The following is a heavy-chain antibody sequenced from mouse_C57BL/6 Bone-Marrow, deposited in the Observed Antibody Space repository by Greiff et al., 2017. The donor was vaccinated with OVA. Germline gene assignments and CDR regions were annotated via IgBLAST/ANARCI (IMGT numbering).Heavy chain of an antibody. Sequence: VQLQQPGAELVKPGASVKLSCKASGCTFTSYWMHWVKQRPGQGLEWIGMIHPNSGSTNYNEKFKSKATLTVDKSSSTAYMQLSSLTSEDSAVYYCARLILRYYAMDYWGQGTSVTVSS. CDR2: IHPNSGST. CDR3: ARLILRYYAMDY. CDR1: GCTFTSYW. V-gene: IGHV1-64*01. D-gene: IGHD1-1*01. J-gene: IGHJ4*01.